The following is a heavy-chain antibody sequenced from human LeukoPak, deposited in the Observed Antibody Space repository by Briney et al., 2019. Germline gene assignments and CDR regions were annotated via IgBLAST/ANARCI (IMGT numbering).Heavy chain of an antibody. V-gene: IGHV1-24*01. D-gene: IGHD6-19*01. J-gene: IGHJ4*02. Sequence: ASVKVSCKVSGYTLTELSMHWVRQAPGKGLEWMGGFDPEDGETIYAQKFQGRVTMTEDTSTDTAYMELSSLRSEDSAVYYCARGPDSSGWYPLYYFDYWGQGTLVTVSS. CDR3: ARGPDSSGWYPLYYFDY. CDR1: GYTLTELS. CDR2: FDPEDGET.